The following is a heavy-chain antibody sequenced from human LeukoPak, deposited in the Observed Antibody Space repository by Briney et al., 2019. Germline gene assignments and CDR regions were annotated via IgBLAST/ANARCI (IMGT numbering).Heavy chain of an antibody. CDR1: GGSIRSYS. CDR3: ARRSPEWMEWFFDY. CDR2: IDYSGSS. Sequence: SATVSLACIVSGGSIRSYSWSWIRQPPGEGLEWLGNIDYSGSSNYNPSLKGRVTISIDTPKNQFSLKLSSVTAATTAVYYCARRSPEWMEWFFDYWGQGALVTVSS. V-gene: IGHV4-59*08. J-gene: IGHJ4*02. D-gene: IGHD3-3*01.